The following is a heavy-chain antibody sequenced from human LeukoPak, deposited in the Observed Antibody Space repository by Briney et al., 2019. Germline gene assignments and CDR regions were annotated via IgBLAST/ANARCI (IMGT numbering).Heavy chain of an antibody. CDR3: ARARIVGAIDY. D-gene: IGHD1-26*01. CDR2: ISGSGVNT. V-gene: IGHV3-23*01. J-gene: IGHJ4*02. Sequence: GGSLRLSCAASGFTFSSHTMSWVRQAPGKGLEWVSGISGSGVNTYYANSVKGRFTISRDKFMNTLYLQMNRLRAEDTAVYYCARARIVGAIDYWGQGTLVTVSS. CDR1: GFTFSSHT.